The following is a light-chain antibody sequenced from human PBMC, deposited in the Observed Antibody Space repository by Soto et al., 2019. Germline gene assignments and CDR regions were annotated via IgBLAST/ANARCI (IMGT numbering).Light chain of an antibody. Sequence: EIVLTQSPATLSLSPGERATLSCRASQSVSSYLAWYQQKPGQAPRLLIYDASNRATGIPARFSGSGSGTDFTPTISSLEPEDLAVYYCQQRSNWPPRFTFGPGTKVDIK. V-gene: IGKV3-11*01. CDR2: DAS. CDR1: QSVSSY. CDR3: QQRSNWPPRFT. J-gene: IGKJ3*01.